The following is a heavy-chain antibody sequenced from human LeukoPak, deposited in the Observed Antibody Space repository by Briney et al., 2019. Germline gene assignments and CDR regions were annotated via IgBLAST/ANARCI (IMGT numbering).Heavy chain of an antibody. J-gene: IGHJ4*02. V-gene: IGHV3-48*02. CDR3: ARESSSGYYLDY. D-gene: IGHD3-22*01. Sequence: PGGSLRLSCAASGFTFSSYSMNWVRQAPGKGLEWVSYISSSSTIYYADSVKGRFTISRDNAKNSLYLQMNSLRDEDTAVYYCARESSSGYYLDYWGQGTLVTVSS. CDR1: GFTFSSYS. CDR2: ISSSSTI.